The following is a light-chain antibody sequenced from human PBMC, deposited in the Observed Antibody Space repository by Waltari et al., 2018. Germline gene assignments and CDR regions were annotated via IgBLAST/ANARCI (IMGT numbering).Light chain of an antibody. J-gene: IGKJ2*01. Sequence: DIQMTQSPSSLSASVGDRVTITCRASQSISSYLNWYQEKPGKAPRLLIYAASSLQSGVPSRFSGRGSGTDFTLTISSLQPEDFATYYCQQSYSYWYTFGQGTKLEIE. V-gene: IGKV1-39*01. CDR1: QSISSY. CDR3: QQSYSYWYT. CDR2: AAS.